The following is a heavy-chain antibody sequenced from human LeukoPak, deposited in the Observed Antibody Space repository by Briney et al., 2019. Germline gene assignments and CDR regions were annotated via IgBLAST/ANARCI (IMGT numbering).Heavy chain of an antibody. Sequence: PGGSLRLSCAASGFTFSNYGMHWVRQAPGKGLEWVAVIWYDGSNKYYTDSVKGRFTISRDNSKNTLYLQMNSLRAEDTAVYYCARKSGSYPDYWGQGTLVTVSS. J-gene: IGHJ4*02. CDR3: ARKSGSYPDY. CDR2: IWYDGSNK. D-gene: IGHD1-26*01. V-gene: IGHV3-33*01. CDR1: GFTFSNYG.